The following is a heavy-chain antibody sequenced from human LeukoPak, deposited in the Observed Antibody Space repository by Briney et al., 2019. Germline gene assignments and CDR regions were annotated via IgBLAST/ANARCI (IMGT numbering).Heavy chain of an antibody. Sequence: PSETLSLTCTVFGGSFSGYYWSWIRQPPDKGLEWIGEINPSGSTNYNPSLKTRVTISTDTSKNHFSLNLNFVTAADTGVYYRVRGSRVYCGGDCYYYWGQGTLVTVSS. CDR3: VRGSRVYCGGDCYYY. CDR2: INPSGST. J-gene: IGHJ4*02. V-gene: IGHV4-34*01. D-gene: IGHD2-21*02. CDR1: GGSFSGYY.